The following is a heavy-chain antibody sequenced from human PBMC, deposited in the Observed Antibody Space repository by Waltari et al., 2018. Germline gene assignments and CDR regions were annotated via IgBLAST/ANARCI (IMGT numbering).Heavy chain of an antibody. D-gene: IGHD3-3*01. CDR1: GGSISSSSYY. Sequence: QLQLQESGPGLVKPSETLSLTCTVSGGSISSSSYYWGWIRQPPGKGLEWIGSIYYSGSTYYNPSLKSRVTISVDTSKNQFSLKLSSVTAADTAVYYCARDTSFWSGYYPDPEFDYWGQGTLVTVSS. J-gene: IGHJ4*02. CDR3: ARDTSFWSGYYPDPEFDY. V-gene: IGHV4-39*07. CDR2: IYYSGST.